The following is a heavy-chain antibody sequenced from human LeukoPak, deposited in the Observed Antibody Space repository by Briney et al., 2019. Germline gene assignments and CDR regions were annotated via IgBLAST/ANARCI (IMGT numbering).Heavy chain of an antibody. CDR2: IRYDGSNK. J-gene: IGHJ4*02. CDR1: GFTFSNAW. D-gene: IGHD1-1*01. Sequence: PGGSLRLSCAASGFTFSNAWMSWVRQAPGKGLEWVAFIRYDGSNKYYADSVKGRFTISRDNSKNTLYLQMNSLRPEDTAVYYCAKVLQLGEYYFDYWGQGTLVTVSS. CDR3: AKVLQLGEYYFDY. V-gene: IGHV3-30*02.